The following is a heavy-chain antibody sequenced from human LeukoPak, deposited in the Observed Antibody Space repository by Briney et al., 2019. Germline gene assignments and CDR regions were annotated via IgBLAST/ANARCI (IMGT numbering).Heavy chain of an antibody. CDR3: ASNLVVVPAAIGAFDY. J-gene: IGHJ4*02. CDR2: IYYSGST. Sequence: SETLSLTCTVSGGSISSGGYYWSWIRQHPGKGLEWIGYIYYSGSTYYNPSLKSRVTISVDTSKNQFSLKLSSVTAADTAVYYCASNLVVVPAAIGAFDYWGQGTLVTVSS. V-gene: IGHV4-31*03. CDR1: GGSISSGGYY. D-gene: IGHD2-2*02.